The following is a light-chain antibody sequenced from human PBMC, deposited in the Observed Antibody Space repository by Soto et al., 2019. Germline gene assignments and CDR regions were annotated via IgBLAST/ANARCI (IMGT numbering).Light chain of an antibody. V-gene: IGKV3-20*01. CDR3: QQYGSSGT. Sequence: EIVFTQSPGTLPLSPGEKATLSYRASQSVSNNYLAWYQQKPGQAPRLLIYGASNRGTGIPDRFSGSGSGTDFTLTSSRLAPEDFAVYYCQQYGSSGTFGQGTKVDIK. J-gene: IGKJ1*01. CDR1: QSVSNNY. CDR2: GAS.